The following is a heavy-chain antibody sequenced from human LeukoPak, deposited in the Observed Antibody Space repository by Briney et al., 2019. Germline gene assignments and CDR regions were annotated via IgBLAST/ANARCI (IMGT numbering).Heavy chain of an antibody. J-gene: IGHJ6*04. V-gene: IGHV3-7*03. CDR3: ARDWGGMDV. CDR1: GFSLSNYW. D-gene: IGHD3-16*01. CDR2: IKKDVSEI. Sequence: GGSLRLSFSVSGFSLSNYWKSWGRQAPRKGLEWVATIKKDVSEIFYVDSVKVRFTISRDHADNSLFLQMNSLRAEDTASYYCARDWGGMDVWAKGTTVTVSS.